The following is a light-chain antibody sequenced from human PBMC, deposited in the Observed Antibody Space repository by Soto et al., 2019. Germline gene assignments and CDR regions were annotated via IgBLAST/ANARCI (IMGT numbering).Light chain of an antibody. CDR2: GAS. CDR1: QSVSSSY. V-gene: IGKV3-20*01. Sequence: IVLTKSASTLSLSPGERATLSCRASQSVSSSYLAWYQQKPGQAPRLLIYGASISATGIPDRFSGSGSGTDFTLTISRLEPEDFAVYYCQQYGSLLTFGGGTKVDIK. J-gene: IGKJ4*01. CDR3: QQYGSLLT.